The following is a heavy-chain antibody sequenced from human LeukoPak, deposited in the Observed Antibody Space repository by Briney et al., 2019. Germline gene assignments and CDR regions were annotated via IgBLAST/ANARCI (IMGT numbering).Heavy chain of an antibody. CDR2: ISAYHGKT. Sequence: EASVKVSCKASGYTVTSYGISWVRQAPGQGLEWMGWISAYHGKTNYAQKLQGRVTMTTDTSTSTAYMELRSLRSDDTAVYYCTRVLSSSWDYWGQGTLVTVSS. CDR3: TRVLSSSWDY. CDR1: GYTVTSYG. J-gene: IGHJ4*02. V-gene: IGHV1-18*01. D-gene: IGHD6-13*01.